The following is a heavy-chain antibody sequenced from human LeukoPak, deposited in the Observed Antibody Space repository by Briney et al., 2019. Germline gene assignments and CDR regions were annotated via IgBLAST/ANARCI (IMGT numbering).Heavy chain of an antibody. V-gene: IGHV3-23*01. D-gene: IGHD3-10*01. CDR3: AKDREVLLWFGELLYYFDY. Sequence: PGGSLRLSCAASGFTFSSYAMSWVRQAPGKRLEWVSAISGSGGSTYYADSVKGRLTISRDNSKNTLYLQMNSLRAEDTAVYYCAKDREVLLWFGELLYYFDYWGQGTLVTVSS. CDR1: GFTFSSYA. J-gene: IGHJ4*02. CDR2: ISGSGGST.